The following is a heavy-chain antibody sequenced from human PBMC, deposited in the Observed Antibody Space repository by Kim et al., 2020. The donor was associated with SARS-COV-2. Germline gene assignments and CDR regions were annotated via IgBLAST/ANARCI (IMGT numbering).Heavy chain of an antibody. V-gene: IGHV4-4*02. CDR3: ARDPLGDDSSMDV. J-gene: IGHJ6*02. D-gene: IGHD3-22*01. CDR1: GGSISSSNW. Sequence: SETLSLTCAVSGGSISSSNWWSWVRQPPGKGLEWIGEIYHSGSTNYNPSLKSRVTISVDKSKNQFSLKLSSVTAADTAVYYCARDPLGDDSSMDVWGQGTTVTVSS. CDR2: IYHSGST.